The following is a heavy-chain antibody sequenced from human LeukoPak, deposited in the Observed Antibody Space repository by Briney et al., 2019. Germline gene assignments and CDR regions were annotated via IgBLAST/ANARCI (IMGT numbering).Heavy chain of an antibody. CDR2: INHTGST. J-gene: IGHJ4*02. CDR1: GGSFSGYY. CDR3: ARGLLR. V-gene: IGHV4-34*01. Sequence: SQTLSLACAVYGGSFSGYYWSWVRQPPGKGLEWIGEINHTGSTNYNPSLKSRVTISVDTSKHQFYLQLTAVTAVDTGVYYCARGLLRRAQGTLVTVSS. D-gene: IGHD2-15*01.